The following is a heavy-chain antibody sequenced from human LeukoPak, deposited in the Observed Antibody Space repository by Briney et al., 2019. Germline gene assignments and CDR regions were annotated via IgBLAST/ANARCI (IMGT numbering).Heavy chain of an antibody. CDR1: GFTFSSYW. Sequence: GGSLRLSCAASGFTFSSYWMSWVRQAPGKGLEWVANIKQDGSEKYYVDSVKGRFTISRDNAKNSLYLQMNSLRAEDTAVYYCARRGRHVTNYYGSGRYGGNRYGPYFDYWGQGTLVTVSS. J-gene: IGHJ4*02. V-gene: IGHV3-7*01. D-gene: IGHD3-10*01. CDR3: ARRGRHVTNYYGSGRYGGNRYGPYFDY. CDR2: IKQDGSEK.